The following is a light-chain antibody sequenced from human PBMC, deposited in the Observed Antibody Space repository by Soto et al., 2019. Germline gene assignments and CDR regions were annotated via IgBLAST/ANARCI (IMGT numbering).Light chain of an antibody. V-gene: IGLV2-14*02. CDR1: SSDVGSYNL. J-gene: IGLJ1*01. Sequence: QSVLTQPASVSGSPGQPITISCTGTSSDVGSYNLVSWYQHHPGKAPKLMIYEVSARPSGVSNRFSGSKSGNTASLIISGLQAEDEADYYCCSYTSSNTYVFGTGTKLTVL. CDR2: EVS. CDR3: CSYTSSNTYV.